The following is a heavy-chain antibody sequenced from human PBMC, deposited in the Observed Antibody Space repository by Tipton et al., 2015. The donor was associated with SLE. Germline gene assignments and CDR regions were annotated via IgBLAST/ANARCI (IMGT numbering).Heavy chain of an antibody. V-gene: IGHV1-8*01. CDR3: ARGSGTYYNDIDY. CDR1: GYTFTSYD. CDR2: MNPNNGDT. Sequence: QSGAEVKKPGASVKVSCKASGYTFTSYDINWVRQATGQGLEWMGWMNPNNGDTDYAQKFQGRVTMTRNTSISTAYMELSILRSADTAVYYCARGSGTYYNDIDYWGQGTLVTVSS. J-gene: IGHJ4*02. D-gene: IGHD3-10*01.